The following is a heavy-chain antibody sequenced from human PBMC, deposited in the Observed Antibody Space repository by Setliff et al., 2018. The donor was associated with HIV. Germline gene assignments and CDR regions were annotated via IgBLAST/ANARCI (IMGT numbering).Heavy chain of an antibody. Sequence: PSETLSLTCTVSGASISSGGYYWSWIRQPAGKGLEWIGRIYTSGSTNYNPSLKSRVTMSVDTPKNQFSLNLSSVTAADTAVYYCARFPLLHKNAFDIWGQGTMVTVSS. CDR3: ARFPLLHKNAFDI. V-gene: IGHV4-61*02. D-gene: IGHD2-15*01. CDR1: GASISSGGYY. J-gene: IGHJ3*02. CDR2: IYTSGST.